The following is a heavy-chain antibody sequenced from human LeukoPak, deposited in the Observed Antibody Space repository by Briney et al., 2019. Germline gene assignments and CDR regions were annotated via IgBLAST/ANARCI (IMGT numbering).Heavy chain of an antibody. D-gene: IGHD3-22*01. CDR3: ARDSYYYDSSGYDFDY. CDR1: GYTFTSYY. CDR2: INPSGGST. Sequence: ASVKVSCKASGYTFTSYYMHWVRQAPGQGLEWMGIINPSGGSTSYAQEFQGRVTMTRDTSTSTVYMELSSLRSEDTAVYYCARDSYYYDSSGYDFDYWGQGTLVTVSS. J-gene: IGHJ4*02. V-gene: IGHV1-46*01.